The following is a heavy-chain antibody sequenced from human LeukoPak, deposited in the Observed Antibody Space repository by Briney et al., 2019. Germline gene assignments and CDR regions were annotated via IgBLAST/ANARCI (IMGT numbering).Heavy chain of an antibody. CDR2: ISSSSSYI. CDR3: ARGRQVRGVIYYYYYMDV. Sequence: GGSLRLSCAASGFTFSSYSMNWVRQAPGKGLEWVSSISSSSSYIYYADSVKGRFTISRDNAKNSLYLQMNSLRAEDTALYYCARGRQVRGVIYYYYYMDVWGKGTTVTVSS. J-gene: IGHJ6*03. D-gene: IGHD3-10*01. V-gene: IGHV3-21*04. CDR1: GFTFSSYS.